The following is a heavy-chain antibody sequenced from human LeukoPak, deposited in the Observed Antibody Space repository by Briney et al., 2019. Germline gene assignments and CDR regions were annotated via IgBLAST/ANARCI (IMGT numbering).Heavy chain of an antibody. D-gene: IGHD3-10*01. J-gene: IGHJ4*02. V-gene: IGHV1-69*05. Sequence: SVKVSCKASGGTFSSYAISWVRQAPGQGLEWMGGIIPIFGTANYAQKFQGRVTITTDESTSTAYMELSSLRSEDTAVYYCARDPPGYYGSGPIEAWGQGTLVTVSS. CDR2: IIPIFGTA. CDR1: GGTFSSYA. CDR3: ARDPPGYYGSGPIEA.